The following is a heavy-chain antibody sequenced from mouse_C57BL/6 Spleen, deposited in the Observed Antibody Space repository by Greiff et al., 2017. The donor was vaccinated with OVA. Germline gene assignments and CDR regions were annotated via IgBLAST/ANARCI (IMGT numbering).Heavy chain of an antibody. CDR2: IYPRSGNT. Sequence: VQLQQSGAELARPGASVKLSCKASGYTFTSYGISWVKQRTGQGLEWIGEIYPRSGNTYYNEKFKGKATLTADKSSSTAYMELRSLTSEDSAVYFCAREDYCDYWGQGTTLTVSS. CDR1: GYTFTSYG. CDR3: AREDYCDY. J-gene: IGHJ2*01. V-gene: IGHV1-81*01.